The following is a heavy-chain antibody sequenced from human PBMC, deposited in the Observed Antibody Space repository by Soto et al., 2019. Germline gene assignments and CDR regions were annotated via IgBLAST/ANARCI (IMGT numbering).Heavy chain of an antibody. J-gene: IGHJ3*02. CDR2: ISAYNGNT. D-gene: IGHD5-18*01. Sequence: ASVKVSCKASGYIFTSYGISWVRQAPGQGLEWMGWISAYNGNTNYAQKLQGRVTMTTDTSTSTAYMELRSLRSDDTAVYYCARLEHTAMVKGAFDIWGQGTMVTVS. CDR3: ARLEHTAMVKGAFDI. CDR1: GYIFTSYG. V-gene: IGHV1-18*01.